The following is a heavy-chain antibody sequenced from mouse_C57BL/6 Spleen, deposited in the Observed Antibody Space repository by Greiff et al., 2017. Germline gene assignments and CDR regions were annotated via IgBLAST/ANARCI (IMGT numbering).Heavy chain of an antibody. Sequence: VQLQQPGAELVMPGASVKLSCKASGYTFTSYWMHWVKQRPGQGLEWIGEIDPSDSYTHYNQKFKGKSTLTVDKSSSTAYMQLSSLTSEDSAVYYCARGGPYAMGYWGQGTSVTVSS. CDR2: IDPSDSYT. V-gene: IGHV1-69*01. D-gene: IGHD1-1*02. CDR3: ARGGPYAMGY. J-gene: IGHJ4*01. CDR1: GYTFTSYW.